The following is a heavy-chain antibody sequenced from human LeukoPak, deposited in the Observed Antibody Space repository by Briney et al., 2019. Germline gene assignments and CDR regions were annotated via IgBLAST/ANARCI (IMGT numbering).Heavy chain of an antibody. Sequence: GGSLRLSCVSSGFTFSDYWMGWVRQAPGKGLEWVANIQQDGAKRYYVDSVKGRFTISRDNADNSVHLQMNNLRAEDTAVYFCGRQPPPGDYFDNWGQGILVTVSS. V-gene: IGHV3-7*01. CDR1: GFTFSDYW. CDR2: IQQDGAKR. CDR3: GRQPPPGDYFDN. J-gene: IGHJ4*02. D-gene: IGHD7-27*01.